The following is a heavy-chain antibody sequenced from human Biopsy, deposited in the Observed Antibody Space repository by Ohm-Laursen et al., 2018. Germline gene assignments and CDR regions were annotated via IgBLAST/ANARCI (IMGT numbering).Heavy chain of an antibody. CDR2: ISYNERT. CDR1: GASVKTSGYF. D-gene: IGHD3-9*01. J-gene: IGHJ2*01. CDR3: VREPKTGTAEAWYFDL. Sequence: TLSLTCSVSGASVKTSGYFWAWIRQRPGKGLEWIGYISYNERTHYNPSLTSRLATPFDTSNNRISLQLGSVSVADTAVYYCVREPKTGTAEAWYFDLWGRGSPVTVPS. V-gene: IGHV4-31*02.